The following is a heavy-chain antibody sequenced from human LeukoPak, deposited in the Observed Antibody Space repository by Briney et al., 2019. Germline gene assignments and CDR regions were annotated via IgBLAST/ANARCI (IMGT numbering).Heavy chain of an antibody. Sequence: GGSLRLSCAASGFTFTTYAIHWVRQAPGKGLEWVAVISYDGSNKYYADSVKGRFTISRDNSKNTLSLQVNSLRAEDTAVYYCAKMAADVVPAALGYWGQGTLVTVSS. V-gene: IGHV3-30-3*02. CDR2: ISYDGSNK. CDR3: AKMAADVVPAALGY. D-gene: IGHD2-2*01. J-gene: IGHJ4*02. CDR1: GFTFTTYA.